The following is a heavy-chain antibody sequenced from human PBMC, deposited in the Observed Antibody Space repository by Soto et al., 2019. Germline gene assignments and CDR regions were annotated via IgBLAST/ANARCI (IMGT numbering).Heavy chain of an antibody. Sequence: EVQLLESGGGLVQPGGSLRLSCAASGFTFSSYAMSWVRQAPGKGLEWVSAISGSGGSTYYADSVKGRFTISRGNPKNTLYLQMTSRRAEDTAVYYCAKDRVVLPRYGDPRYFDYWGQGTLVTVSS. D-gene: IGHD4-17*01. CDR3: AKDRVVLPRYGDPRYFDY. CDR1: GFTFSSYA. V-gene: IGHV3-23*01. CDR2: ISGSGGST. J-gene: IGHJ4*02.